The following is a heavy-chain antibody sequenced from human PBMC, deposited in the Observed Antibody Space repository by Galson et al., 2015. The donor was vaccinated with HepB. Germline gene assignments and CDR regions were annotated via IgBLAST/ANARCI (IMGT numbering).Heavy chain of an antibody. CDR3: ARDLSSHYFDTSGYYQEYFQH. D-gene: IGHD3-22*01. V-gene: IGHV3-30*04. CDR2: ISFDGSNK. J-gene: IGHJ1*01. Sequence: SLRLSCAASGFTFSSYAMHWVRQAPGKGLEWVAVISFDGSNKYYADSVKGRFTISRDNSKNTLYLQMDSLRAEDTAVYYCARDLSSHYFDTSGYYQEYFQHWGQGTLVTVSS. CDR1: GFTFSSYA.